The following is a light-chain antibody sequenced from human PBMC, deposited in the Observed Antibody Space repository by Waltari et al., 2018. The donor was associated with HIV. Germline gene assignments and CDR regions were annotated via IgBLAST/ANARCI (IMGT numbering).Light chain of an antibody. CDR3: HVWDRSSDHHV. Sequence: SYVLTQPPSGSVAPGQTARISCGGNHIGSTRVHRYQQKACQAPVLVVYNASDRPSVIPGRFSGSNSGNTATLTISRVEAGDEADYYCHVWDRSSDHHVFGTGTKVTVL. CDR2: NAS. J-gene: IGLJ1*01. V-gene: IGLV3-21*02. CDR1: HIGSTR.